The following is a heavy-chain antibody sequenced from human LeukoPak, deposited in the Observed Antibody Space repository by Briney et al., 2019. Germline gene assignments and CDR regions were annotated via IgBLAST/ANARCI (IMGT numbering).Heavy chain of an antibody. CDR1: SYSISSGYY. CDR2: IYHSGST. J-gene: IGHJ4*02. D-gene: IGHD3-16*01. V-gene: IGHV4-38-2*01. Sequence: ASETLSLTCAVSSYSISSGYYWGWIPQPPGKGPEWIGSIYHSGSTYYNPSLKSRVTILVDTSKNQFSLKLSSVTAADTAVYYCARRGGSRYFDYWGQGTLVTVSS. CDR3: ARRGGSRYFDY.